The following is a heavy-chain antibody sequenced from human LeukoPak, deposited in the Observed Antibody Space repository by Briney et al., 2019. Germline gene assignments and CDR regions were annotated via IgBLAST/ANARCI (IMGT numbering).Heavy chain of an antibody. Sequence: ASVKVSCKTSGYTFIGYYMHWLRQAPGQGLEWMGWINPNSGGTNYAQKFQGRVTMTRDTSISTAYMELSRLRSDDTAVYYCAHLWYSSTQAPYYFDYWGQGTLVTVSS. J-gene: IGHJ4*02. V-gene: IGHV1-2*02. CDR1: GYTFIGYY. CDR2: INPNSGGT. D-gene: IGHD6-13*01. CDR3: AHLWYSSTQAPYYFDY.